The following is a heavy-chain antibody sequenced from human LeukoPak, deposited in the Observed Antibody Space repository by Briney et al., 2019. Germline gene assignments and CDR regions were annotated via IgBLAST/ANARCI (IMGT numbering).Heavy chain of an antibody. Sequence: SETLSLTCTVSGYSISSGYYWGWIRQPPGKGLEWIGSIHHSGGTYYNPSLKSRVTISVDTSKNQFSLKLSSVTAADTAVYYCARRQVYYDSSGHFNWGQGTLVTVSS. CDR1: GYSISSGYY. CDR2: IHHSGGT. J-gene: IGHJ4*02. D-gene: IGHD3-22*01. V-gene: IGHV4-38-2*02. CDR3: ARRQVYYDSSGHFN.